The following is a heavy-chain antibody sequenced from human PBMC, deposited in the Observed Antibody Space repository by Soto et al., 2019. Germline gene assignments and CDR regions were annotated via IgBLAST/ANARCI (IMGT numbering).Heavy chain of an antibody. Sequence: PGESLKISCKGSGYSFTSYWISWVRQMPGKGLEWMGRIDPSDSYTNYSPSFQGHVTISADKSISTAYLQWSSLKASDTAMYYCARWGGFCISTSCYNHYYGMDVWGQGTTVTVSS. D-gene: IGHD2-2*02. V-gene: IGHV5-10-1*01. CDR1: GYSFTSYW. J-gene: IGHJ6*02. CDR2: IDPSDSYT. CDR3: ARWGGFCISTSCYNHYYGMDV.